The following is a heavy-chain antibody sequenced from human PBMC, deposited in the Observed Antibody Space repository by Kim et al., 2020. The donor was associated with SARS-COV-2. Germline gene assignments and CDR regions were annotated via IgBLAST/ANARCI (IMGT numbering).Heavy chain of an antibody. V-gene: IGHV5-10-1*01. J-gene: IGHJ3*02. CDR3: ARLNYYDDPGAFDI. D-gene: IGHD3-22*01. Sequence: TPPLQSHGTISADKSINTAYLQWSSLKASDTAMYYCARLNYYDDPGAFDIWGQGTMVTVSS.